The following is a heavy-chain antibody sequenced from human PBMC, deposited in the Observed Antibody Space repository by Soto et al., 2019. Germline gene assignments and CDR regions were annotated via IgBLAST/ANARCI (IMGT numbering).Heavy chain of an antibody. CDR3: ARQAYRGSYDH. CDR2: VYHTGTT. D-gene: IGHD1-26*01. CDR1: GGSITNGDYY. V-gene: IGHV4-39*01. Sequence: QLQLQESGPGLVKPSETLSLTCTVSGGSITNGDYYWGCIRQPPGKGLEWIANVYHTGTTYYNPSLKSXXTXSXATSKNQFSLKLTSVTAADAAVYYCARQAYRGSYDHWGQGTLVTVSS. J-gene: IGHJ5*02.